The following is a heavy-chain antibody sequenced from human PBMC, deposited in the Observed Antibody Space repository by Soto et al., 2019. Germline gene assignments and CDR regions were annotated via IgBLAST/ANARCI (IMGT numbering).Heavy chain of an antibody. V-gene: IGHV4-34*01. J-gene: IGHJ6*02. D-gene: IGHD3-16*02. CDR3: ARAEYRRGGMDV. CDR1: GGSFSGYY. CDR2: INYSGST. Sequence: PSETLSLTCDVYGGSFSGYYWNWIRQPPGKGLEWIGEINYSGSTNYNPSLKSRVTISIDTSKSQFSLKLSSVTAADTAVYYCARAEYRRGGMDVWGQGTTVTVSS.